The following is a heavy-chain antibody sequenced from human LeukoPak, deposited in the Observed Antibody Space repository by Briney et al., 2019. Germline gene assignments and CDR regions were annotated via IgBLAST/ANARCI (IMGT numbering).Heavy chain of an antibody. V-gene: IGHV3-30-3*01. CDR3: ARGPTENSSGWPREYFQH. CDR2: ISYDGSNK. J-gene: IGHJ1*01. CDR1: GFTFSSYA. Sequence: GGSLRLSCAASGFTFSSYAMHWVRQAPGKGLEWVAVISYDGSNKYYADSVKGRFTISRDNSKNTLYLQMNSLRAEDTAVYYCARGPTENSSGWPREYFQHWGQGTLVTVSS. D-gene: IGHD6-19*01.